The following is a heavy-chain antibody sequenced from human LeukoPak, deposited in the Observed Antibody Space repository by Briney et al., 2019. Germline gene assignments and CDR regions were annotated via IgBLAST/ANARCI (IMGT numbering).Heavy chain of an antibody. CDR1: GFTVNNNY. D-gene: IGHD2/OR15-2a*01. CDR2: IYSGGTT. Sequence: GGSLRLSCAASGFTVNNNYMTWVRQAPGKGLEWVSVIYSGGTTFYADSVKGRFTISRDNSKNTLYLQMNSLRVDDTAVYYCARDPGIRNGMDVWGQGTTVTVSS. CDR3: ARDPGIRNGMDV. J-gene: IGHJ6*02. V-gene: IGHV3-53*01.